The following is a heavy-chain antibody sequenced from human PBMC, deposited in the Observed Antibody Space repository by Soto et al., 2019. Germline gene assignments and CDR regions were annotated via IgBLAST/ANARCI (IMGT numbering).Heavy chain of an antibody. Sequence: PGGSLRLSCASSGFTFSSYSMNWVRQAPGKGLEWVSYISSSSTTIYYADSVKGRFTISRDNAKNSLFLQMNSLRAGDTAVYYCARVGSTSSGGMGVWGQGTTVTVS. V-gene: IGHV3-48*04. J-gene: IGHJ6*02. CDR3: ARVGSTSSGGMGV. CDR1: GFTFSSYS. D-gene: IGHD2-2*01. CDR2: ISSSSTTI.